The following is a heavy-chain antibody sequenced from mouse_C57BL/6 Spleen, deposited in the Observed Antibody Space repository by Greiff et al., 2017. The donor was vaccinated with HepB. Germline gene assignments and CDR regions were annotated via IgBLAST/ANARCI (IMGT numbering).Heavy chain of an antibody. CDR3: ARGGYDYEGWFAY. CDR2: IDPTSGGT. D-gene: IGHD2-4*01. V-gene: IGHV1-72*01. Sequence: VQLQQPGAELVKPGASVKLSCKASGYTFTSYWMHWVKQRPGRGLEWIGRIDPTSGGTKYNEKFKSKATLTVDKPSSAAYMQLSSLTSEDSAVYYCARGGYDYEGWFAYWGQGTLVTVSA. J-gene: IGHJ3*01. CDR1: GYTFTSYW.